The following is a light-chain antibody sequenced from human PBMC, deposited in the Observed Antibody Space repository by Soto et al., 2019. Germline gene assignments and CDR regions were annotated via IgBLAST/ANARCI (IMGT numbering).Light chain of an antibody. J-gene: IGKJ2*01. CDR3: QQYYSPPPT. V-gene: IGKV4-1*01. CDR1: QSVLYSSNNKNY. Sequence: DIVMTQSPDSLAVSLGERATINCKSSQSVLYSSNNKNYLAWYQQKFGQPPKLLIYWASTRESGVPDRFSGSGSGTDFTLTISSLQADDVAVYYCQQYYSPPPTFGQGTKLEIK. CDR2: WAS.